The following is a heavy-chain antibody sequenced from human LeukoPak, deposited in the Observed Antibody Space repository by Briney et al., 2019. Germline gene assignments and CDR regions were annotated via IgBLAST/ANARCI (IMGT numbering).Heavy chain of an antibody. CDR2: KSSSGSAT. D-gene: IGHD4-23*01. CDR1: GFTFSDYS. J-gene: IGHJ3*01. CDR3: ARGFYGIRWGVFDV. Sequence: SGGSLRLSCAASGFTFSDYSMNWVRQAPGKRMEWISYKSSSGSATYYAESVTGRFTISRDHANNSVYLQMNSLRVEDTALYYCARGFYGIRWGVFDVWGQGTMVSVSS. V-gene: IGHV3-48*04.